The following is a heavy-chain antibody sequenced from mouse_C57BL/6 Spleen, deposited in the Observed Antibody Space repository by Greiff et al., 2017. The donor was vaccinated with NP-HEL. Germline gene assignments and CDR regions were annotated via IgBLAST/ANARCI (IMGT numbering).Heavy chain of an antibody. CDR3: TTGVYDPPYWYFDV. CDR2: IDPEDGDT. CDR1: GFNIKDYY. Sequence: SGAELVRPGASVKLSCTASGFNIKDYYMHWVKQRPEQGLEWIGRIDPEDGDTEYAPKFQGKATMTADTSSNTAYLQLSSLTSEDTAVYYCTTGVYDPPYWYFDVWGTGTTVTVSS. D-gene: IGHD2-12*01. V-gene: IGHV14-1*01. J-gene: IGHJ1*03.